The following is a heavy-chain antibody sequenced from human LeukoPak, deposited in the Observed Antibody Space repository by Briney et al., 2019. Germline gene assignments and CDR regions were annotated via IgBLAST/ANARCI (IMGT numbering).Heavy chain of an antibody. D-gene: IGHD4-17*01. CDR3: ARGSYDYGDYYYYYYMDV. J-gene: IGHJ6*03. CDR1: GGTFSSYA. Sequence: ASVKVSCKASGGTFSSYAISWLRQAPGQGLEWMGGIIPIFGTANYAQKFQGRVTITTDESTSTAYMELSSLRSEDTAVYYCARGSYDYGDYYYYYYMDVWGKGTTVTVSS. V-gene: IGHV1-69*05. CDR2: IIPIFGTA.